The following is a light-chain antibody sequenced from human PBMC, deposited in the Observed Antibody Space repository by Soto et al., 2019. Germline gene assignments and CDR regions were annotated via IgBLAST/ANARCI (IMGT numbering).Light chain of an antibody. CDR1: NVGSKS. V-gene: IGLV3-21*02. J-gene: IGLJ1*01. CDR2: DDR. CDR3: QVWDSTSHHEV. Sequence: SYELTQPPSVSVAPGQTARVTCGGHNVGSKSVHWYQQKPGQAPLLVVYDDRARPSGIPERFSGSNSGNTATLTISRVEAGDEADYYCQVWDSTSHHEVFGTGTKLTVL.